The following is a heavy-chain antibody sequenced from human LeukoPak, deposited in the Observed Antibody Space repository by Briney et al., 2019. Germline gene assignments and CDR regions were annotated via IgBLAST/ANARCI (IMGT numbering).Heavy chain of an antibody. CDR3: ARYSYGGYHFDY. Sequence: PSETLSLTCPVSGCSISSYYWSWIRQPPWKGLDWIGYVYSSGRTNYNPSLKSRVTISVDTSKNQFSLKLSSVTAADTAVYYCARYSYGGYHFDYWGQGTLVTVSS. D-gene: IGHD5-18*01. CDR1: GCSISSYY. V-gene: IGHV4-59*01. J-gene: IGHJ4*02. CDR2: VYSSGRT.